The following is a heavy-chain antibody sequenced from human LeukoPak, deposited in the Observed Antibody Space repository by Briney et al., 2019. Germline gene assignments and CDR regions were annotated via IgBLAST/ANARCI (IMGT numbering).Heavy chain of an antibody. CDR1: GFTFSSYW. J-gene: IGHJ4*02. Sequence: GGSLRLSCAASGFTFSSYWTSWVHQAPGKGLEWVANIKQDGSEKYYVDSVKGRFTISRDNAKNSLYLQMNSLRAEDTAVYYCARDEGGPLGGLLDYWGQGTLVTVSS. CDR3: ARDEGGPLGGLLDY. CDR2: IKQDGSEK. V-gene: IGHV3-7*01. D-gene: IGHD2-15*01.